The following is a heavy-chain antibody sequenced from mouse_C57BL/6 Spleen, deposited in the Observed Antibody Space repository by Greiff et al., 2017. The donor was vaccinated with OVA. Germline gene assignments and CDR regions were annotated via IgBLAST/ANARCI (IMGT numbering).Heavy chain of an antibody. Sequence: QVQLQQPGAELVKPGASVKLSCKASGYTFTSYWMQWVKQRPGQGLEWIGEIDPSDSYTNYNQKFKGKATFTEDTSSSTYYMQLSSLTSEDSAVYYCARPSITTVYWGQGTTLTVSS. CDR1: GYTFTSYW. CDR2: IDPSDSYT. CDR3: ARPSITTVY. J-gene: IGHJ2*01. D-gene: IGHD1-1*01. V-gene: IGHV1-50*01.